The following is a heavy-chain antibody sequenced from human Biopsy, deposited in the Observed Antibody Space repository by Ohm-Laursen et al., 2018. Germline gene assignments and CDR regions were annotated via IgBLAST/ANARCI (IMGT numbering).Heavy chain of an antibody. CDR2: INPDSGVT. CDR3: ARDKYRSWNYFDN. CDR1: GYTFSGYY. D-gene: IGHD6-19*01. V-gene: IGHV1-2*02. J-gene: IGHJ4*02. Sequence: ASVKVSCNASGYTFSGYYMHWVRQAPGQGLEWMGWINPDSGVTNYAQKFQGRVTMTRDTSIGTAYMELSRPGSDDTAVYYCARDKYRSWNYFDNWGQGSLVTVSS.